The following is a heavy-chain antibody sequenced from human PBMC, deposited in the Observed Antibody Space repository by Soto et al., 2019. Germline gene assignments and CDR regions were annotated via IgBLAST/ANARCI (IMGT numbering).Heavy chain of an antibody. CDR3: AGALDNPYFYYGLKV. V-gene: IGHV3-30-3*01. D-gene: IGHD2-2*03. J-gene: IGHJ6*01. Sequence: GGSLRLSCAASGFTFSSYAMHWVRQAPGKGLEWVAVISYDGSNKYYADSVKGRFTISRDNSKNTLYLQMNSLRVEDTATYYCAGALDNPYFYYGLKVWGQGTTVNVSS. CDR1: GFTFSSYA. CDR2: ISYDGSNK.